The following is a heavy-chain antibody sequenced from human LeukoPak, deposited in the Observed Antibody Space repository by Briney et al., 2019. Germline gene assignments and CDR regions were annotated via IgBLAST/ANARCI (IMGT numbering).Heavy chain of an antibody. CDR1: GFTVTSYG. D-gene: IGHD2-2*03. V-gene: IGHV3-30*03. CDR3: ARDPLDISRWANAFDI. J-gene: IGHJ3*02. CDR2: VSYDANKK. Sequence: GGSLRLACAAAGFTVTSYGFGWARQAAGKAREWVAFVSYDANKKYGDSLKRRFTISRDNAKNTLHLQMNGLRPDDTAVYYCARDPLDISRWANAFDIWGEGTLVTVSS.